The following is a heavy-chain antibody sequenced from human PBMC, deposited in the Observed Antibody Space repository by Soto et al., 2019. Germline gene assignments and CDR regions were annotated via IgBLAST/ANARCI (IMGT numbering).Heavy chain of an antibody. CDR3: ARVQVDYSNYVYYYYGMDV. J-gene: IGHJ6*02. CDR2: IYYSGST. CDR1: GGSISSYY. D-gene: IGHD4-4*01. V-gene: IGHV4-59*01. Sequence: SETLSLTCTVSGGSISSYYWSWIRQPPGKGLEWIGYIYYSGSTNYNPSLKSRVTISVDTSKNQFSLKLSSVTAADTAVYYCARVQVDYSNYVYYYYGMDVWGQGTTVTVSS.